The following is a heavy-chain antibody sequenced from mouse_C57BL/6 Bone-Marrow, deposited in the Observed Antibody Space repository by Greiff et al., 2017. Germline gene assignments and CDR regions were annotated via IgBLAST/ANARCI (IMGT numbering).Heavy chain of an antibody. Sequence: EVKLEESGGDLVKPGGSLKLSCAASGFTFSSYGMSWVRQTPDKRLEWVATISSGRSYTYYPDSVKGRFTISRDNAKNTLYLQRSSLKSEDTAMYYCARRAYYSNYWFTYWGQGTLVTVSA. CDR2: ISSGRSYT. CDR1: GFTFSSYG. D-gene: IGHD2-5*01. CDR3: ARRAYYSNYWFTY. V-gene: IGHV5-6*02. J-gene: IGHJ3*01.